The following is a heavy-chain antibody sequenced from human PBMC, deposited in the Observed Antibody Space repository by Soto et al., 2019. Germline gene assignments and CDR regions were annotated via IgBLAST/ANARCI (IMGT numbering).Heavy chain of an antibody. CDR1: GYSFTRSW. Sequence: AESLTTSCKVSGYSFTRSWITWVRQMPGKGLEWMGRIDPSDSYTNYSPSFQGHVTISADKSITTAYLQWSSLKASDTAMFYCARRGTFMDVWGQGTTVTVSS. D-gene: IGHD1-1*01. CDR3: ARRGTFMDV. V-gene: IGHV5-10-1*01. J-gene: IGHJ6*02. CDR2: IDPSDSYT.